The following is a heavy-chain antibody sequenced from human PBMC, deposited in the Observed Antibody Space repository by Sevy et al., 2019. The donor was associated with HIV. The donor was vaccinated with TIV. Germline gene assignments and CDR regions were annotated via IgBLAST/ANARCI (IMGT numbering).Heavy chain of an antibody. V-gene: IGHV4-59*01. D-gene: IGHD2-15*01. CDR3: ARDSAVVPRALVY. CDR2: IYYSGSS. CDR1: GDSISSYF. J-gene: IGHJ4*02. Sequence: GSLRLSCNVSGDSISSYFWSWFQQPPGKGLEWIGYIYYSGSSEYNPSLRSRVTISIDTSKKYLSMKLTSVTAADTAVYYCARDSAVVPRALVYWGQGTLVTVSS.